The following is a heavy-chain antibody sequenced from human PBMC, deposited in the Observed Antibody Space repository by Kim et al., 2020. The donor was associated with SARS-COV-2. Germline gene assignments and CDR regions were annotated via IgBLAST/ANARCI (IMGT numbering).Heavy chain of an antibody. CDR3: ARDNYYVDAGAYGMDV. V-gene: IGHV3-66*01. CDR1: GFTVSTNY. CDR2: IYSGDTT. Sequence: GGSLRLSCAASGFTVSTNYMSWVRQAPGKGLEWVSIIYSGDTTFYLNSVKGRFNISRDNSKNTLYLQMNSLRADDTAVYYCARDNYYVDAGAYGMDVWGQGTTVTGSS. D-gene: IGHD3-22*01. J-gene: IGHJ6*01.